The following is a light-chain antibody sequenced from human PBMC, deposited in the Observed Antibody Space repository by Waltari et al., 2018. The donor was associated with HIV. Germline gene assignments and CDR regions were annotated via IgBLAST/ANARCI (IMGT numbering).Light chain of an antibody. V-gene: IGLV1-47*01. Sequence: QSVLTQPPSASGPPGQRIPLPCSASSSPVGLNYVSWYQQPPGTAPKVLIFMTHQRPSGVPDRFSASKSGTSASLAISGLRSEDEADYYCASWDDSLSIVVFGGGTKLTVL. J-gene: IGLJ2*01. CDR3: ASWDDSLSIVV. CDR1: SSPVGLNY. CDR2: MTH.